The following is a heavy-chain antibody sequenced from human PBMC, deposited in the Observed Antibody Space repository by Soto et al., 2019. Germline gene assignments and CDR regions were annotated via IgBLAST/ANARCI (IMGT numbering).Heavy chain of an antibody. CDR3: PRRVVVVIANYAFDL. V-gene: IGHV3-49*03. CDR2: IRSKAYGGTT. CDR1: GFTFGDYA. J-gene: IGHJ3*01. D-gene: IGHD2-21*01. Sequence: PGGSRRLSCTASGFTFGDYAMSWFRQAPGEGLEWVGFIRSKAYGGTTEYAASVKGRFTISRDDSKSIAYLQMNSLKTEDTAVYYCPRRVVVVIANYAFDLWGQGTMVPLSS.